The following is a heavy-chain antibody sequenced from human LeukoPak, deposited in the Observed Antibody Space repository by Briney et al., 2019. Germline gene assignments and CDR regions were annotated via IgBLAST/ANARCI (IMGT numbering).Heavy chain of an antibody. J-gene: IGHJ4*02. CDR1: GGSFSSYY. CDR2: IYTSGST. V-gene: IGHV4-4*07. Sequence: SETLSLTCAVYGGSFSSYYWSWIRQPAGKGLEWIGRIYTSGSTNYNPSLKSRVTMSVDTSKNQFSLKLSSVTAADTAVYYCAGEVVAPHKVVAASAYWGQGTLVTVSS. D-gene: IGHD2-15*01. CDR3: AGEVVAPHKVVAASAY.